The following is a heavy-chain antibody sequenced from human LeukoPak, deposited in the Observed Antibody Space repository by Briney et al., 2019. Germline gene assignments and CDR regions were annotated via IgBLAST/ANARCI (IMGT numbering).Heavy chain of an antibody. D-gene: IGHD1-26*01. J-gene: IGHJ5*01. Sequence: GSLRLSCAASGFTFSSYAMHWVRQAPGKGLEWVAVISYDGSNKYYADSVKGRFTISRDNVKSSVYLQMNSLRAEDTAIYYCASYTGSYSFDSWGQGTLVTVSS. CDR3: ASYTGSYSFDS. V-gene: IGHV3-30*04. CDR1: GFTFSSYA. CDR2: ISYDGSNK.